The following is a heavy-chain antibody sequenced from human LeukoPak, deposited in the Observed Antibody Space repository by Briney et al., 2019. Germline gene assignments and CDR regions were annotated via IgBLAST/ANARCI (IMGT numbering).Heavy chain of an antibody. CDR3: ASPRGVTTDYYYYYGMGV. CDR1: GFTFSSYE. Sequence: GGSLRLSCAASGFTFSSYEMNWVRQAPGKGLEWVSYISSSGSTVYYADSVKGRFTISKDNAKNSLYLQMNSLRAEDTAVYYCASPRGVTTDYYYYYGMGVWGKGTTVTVSS. CDR2: ISSSGSTV. V-gene: IGHV3-48*03. J-gene: IGHJ6*04. D-gene: IGHD4-11*01.